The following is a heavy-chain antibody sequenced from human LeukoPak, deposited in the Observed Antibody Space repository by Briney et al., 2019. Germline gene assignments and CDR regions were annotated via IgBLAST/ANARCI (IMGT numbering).Heavy chain of an antibody. V-gene: IGHV4-61*02. CDR1: GCSISSGSYY. D-gene: IGHD4-11*01. CDR3: ERGDYHNFSVHDY. CDR2: IYTSGST. J-gene: IGHJ4*02. Sequence: PSETLSLTCTVSGCSISSGSYYWSWIRQPAGKGLEWIVRIYTSGSTNYNPSLKSRVTISVDTSKNQFFLKLSSVPAADQAGYYCERGDYHNFSVHDYWGQGTPVTVSS.